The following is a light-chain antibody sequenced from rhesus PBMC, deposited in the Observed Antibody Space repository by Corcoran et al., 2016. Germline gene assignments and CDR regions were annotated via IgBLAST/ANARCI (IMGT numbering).Light chain of an antibody. CDR2: KAS. CDR1: ENVNNY. J-gene: IGKJ1*01. CDR3: QHGCGTPPWT. Sequence: DIQMTQSPSSLSASVGDRVTITCRASENVNNYLNWYQQKPGKAPKLLIYKASTLPSGVPSRFSGSGSGTDYTFTISSLQPEDVAACYWQHGCGTPPWTFGQGTKVGIK. V-gene: IGKV1-74*01.